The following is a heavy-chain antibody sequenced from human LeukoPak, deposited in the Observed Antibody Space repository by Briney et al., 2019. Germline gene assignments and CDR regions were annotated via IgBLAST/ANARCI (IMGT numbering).Heavy chain of an antibody. CDR2: IYSGGSI. CDR3: ARAGPSSSWHQFDY. D-gene: IGHD6-13*01. J-gene: IGHJ4*02. CDR1: GFTVSRNY. Sequence: PGGSLRLSCAASGFTVSRNYMSWVRQAPGKGLEWVSVIYSGGSIYYADSVKGRFTISRDNSKNTLYLQMNSPRAEDTAVYYCARAGPSSSWHQFDYWGQGTLVTVSS. V-gene: IGHV3-66*01.